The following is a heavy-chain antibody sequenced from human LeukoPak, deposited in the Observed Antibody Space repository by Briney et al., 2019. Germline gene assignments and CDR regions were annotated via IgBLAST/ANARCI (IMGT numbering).Heavy chain of an antibody. Sequence: SETLSLTCTVSGGSISRSHWSWLRQPAGKGLEWIGYIYYSGSTNYNPSLKSRVTISVDTSKNQFSLKLSSVTAADTAVYYCARVLIAAAGPYYFDYWGQGTLVTVSS. CDR3: ARVLIAAAGPYYFDY. J-gene: IGHJ4*02. V-gene: IGHV4-59*08. CDR1: GGSISRSH. CDR2: IYYSGST. D-gene: IGHD6-13*01.